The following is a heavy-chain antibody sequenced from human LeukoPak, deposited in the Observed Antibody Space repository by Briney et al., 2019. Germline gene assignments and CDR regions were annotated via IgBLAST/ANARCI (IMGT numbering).Heavy chain of an antibody. V-gene: IGHV1-69*13. Sequence: SLKVSCKASGGTFSTYAINWVRQAPGQGLEWMGGIIPIFGTAIYAQKFQGRVTITADESTSTAYMELSSLRSEDTAVYYWARDIRNWFDPWGQGTLVTVSS. CDR1: GGTFSTYA. J-gene: IGHJ5*02. CDR2: IIPIFGTA. CDR3: ARDIRNWFDP.